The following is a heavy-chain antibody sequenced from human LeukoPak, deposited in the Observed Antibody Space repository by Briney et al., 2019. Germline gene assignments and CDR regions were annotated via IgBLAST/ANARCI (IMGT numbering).Heavy chain of an antibody. Sequence: PSETLSLTCAVYGGSFSGYYWSWIRQPPGKGLEWVSYISSSGSTIYYADSVKGRFTISRDNAKNSLYLQMNSLRAEDTAVYYCARVRFLEWLLPFDYWGQGTLVTVSS. CDR2: ISSSGSTI. CDR1: GGSFSGYY. D-gene: IGHD3-3*01. CDR3: ARVRFLEWLLPFDY. V-gene: IGHV3-11*04. J-gene: IGHJ4*02.